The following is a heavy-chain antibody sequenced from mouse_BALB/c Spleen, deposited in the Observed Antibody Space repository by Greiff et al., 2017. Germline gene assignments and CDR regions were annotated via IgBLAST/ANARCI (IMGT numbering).Heavy chain of an antibody. CDR1: GFTFSSFG. CDR3: ASPQLGRGGFAY. D-gene: IGHD4-1*02. Sequence: EVKLMESGGGLVQPGGSRKLSCAASGFTFSSFGMHWVRQAPEKGLEWVAYISSGSSTIYYADTVKGRFTISRDNPKNTLFLQMTSLRSEDTAMYYCASPQLGRGGFAYWGQGTLVTVSA. J-gene: IGHJ3*01. CDR2: ISSGSSTI. V-gene: IGHV5-17*02.